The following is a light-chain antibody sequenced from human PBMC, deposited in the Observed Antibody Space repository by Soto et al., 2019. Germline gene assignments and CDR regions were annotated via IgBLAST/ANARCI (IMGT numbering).Light chain of an antibody. V-gene: IGKV3-15*01. CDR2: GSS. CDR3: QQVNVYPST. CDR1: ESVRSK. Sequence: EIVMTQSPATLSVSPGEGVTLSCRASESVRSKVAWYQQKPGQAPRLLIYGSSTRATGIPDRFRGSGSGTEYTLTISSLQSEDFATYYCQQVNVYPSTFGGGTKVDIK. J-gene: IGKJ4*01.